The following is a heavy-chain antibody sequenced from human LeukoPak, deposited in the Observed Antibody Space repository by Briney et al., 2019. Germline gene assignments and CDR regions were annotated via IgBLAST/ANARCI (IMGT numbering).Heavy chain of an antibody. V-gene: IGHV3-21*01. D-gene: IGHD1-26*01. CDR1: GFSFSSYS. CDR3: AADRAVGDSTIWFDP. Sequence: GGSLRLSCAASGFSFSSYSMNWVRQAPGKGLEWVSSISSTSSYIYYADSVKGRFTISRDNAKNSLYLQMNSLRAEDTAVYYCAADRAVGDSTIWFDPWGQGTLVTVSS. J-gene: IGHJ5*02. CDR2: ISSTSSYI.